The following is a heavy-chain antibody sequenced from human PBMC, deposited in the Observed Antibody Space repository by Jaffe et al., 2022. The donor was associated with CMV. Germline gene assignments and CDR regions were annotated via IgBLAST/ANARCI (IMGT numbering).Heavy chain of an antibody. CDR2: IYPGDSDT. D-gene: IGHD3-22*01. CDR3: ARRPRLGSSGYLTHVGFDP. V-gene: IGHV5-51*01. CDR1: GYSFTSYW. J-gene: IGHJ5*02. Sequence: EVQLVQSGAEVKKPGESLKISCKGSGYSFTSYWIGWVRQMPGKGLEWMGIIYPGDSDTRYSPSFQGQVTISADKSISTAYLQWSSLKASDTAMYYCARRPRLGSSGYLTHVGFDPWGQGTLVTVSS.